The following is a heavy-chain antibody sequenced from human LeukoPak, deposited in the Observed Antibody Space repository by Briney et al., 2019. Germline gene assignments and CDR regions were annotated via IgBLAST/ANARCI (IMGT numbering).Heavy chain of an antibody. CDR1: GFTFSSYW. CDR2: INSDGSRT. J-gene: IGHJ4*02. CDR3: VRSAYYDSSGYYYDS. D-gene: IGHD3-22*01. V-gene: IGHV3-74*01. Sequence: PGGSLRLSCAASGFTFSSYWMHWVRQAPGKGLVWVSRINSDGSRTTYADSVKGRCTISRDNPKNTLYLQMSSLRAEDTAVYYCVRSAYYDSSGYYYDSWGQGTLVTVSS.